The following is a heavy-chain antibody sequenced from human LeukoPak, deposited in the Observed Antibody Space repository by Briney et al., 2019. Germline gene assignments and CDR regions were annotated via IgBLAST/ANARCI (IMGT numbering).Heavy chain of an antibody. Sequence: GGSLRLSCAASGFTFSTYSMNWVRQAPGKGLEWVSVISGSGGRTFYADSVKGRFTISRDNSRNTVYLQMTSLGAEDTAVYYCASRGHVGSGTYSPYDFWGQGTLVTVSS. CDR2: ISGSGGRT. V-gene: IGHV3-23*01. CDR1: GFTFSTYS. J-gene: IGHJ4*02. CDR3: ASRGHVGSGTYSPYDF. D-gene: IGHD3-10*01.